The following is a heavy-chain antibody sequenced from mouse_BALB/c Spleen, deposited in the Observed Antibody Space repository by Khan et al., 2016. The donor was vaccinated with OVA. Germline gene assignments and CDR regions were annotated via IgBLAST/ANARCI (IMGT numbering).Heavy chain of an antibody. V-gene: IGHV5-6*01. CDR2: VSTGGHYT. CDR1: GFTFSTYG. CDR3: ERLAYYGYSEGFAY. Sequence: EVELVESGGDIVKPGGSLKLSCAASGFTFSTYGMSWVRQTPDKRLEWVATVSTGGHYTYYTDTVKGRFTISRDTAKNTLYLQMSSLGSEDTAVFASERLAYYGYSEGFAYWGQGTLVTVSA. J-gene: IGHJ3*01. D-gene: IGHD1-1*01.